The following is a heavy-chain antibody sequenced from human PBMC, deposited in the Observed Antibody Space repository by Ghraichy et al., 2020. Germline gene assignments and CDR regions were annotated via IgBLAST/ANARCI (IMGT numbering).Heavy chain of an antibody. D-gene: IGHD6-6*01. J-gene: IGHJ3*02. Sequence: GGSLRLSCAASGFTFNSYAMSWVRQAPGKGLEWVSAISDSGTSTYYADSVKGRFTISRDDSKNTLYLQMNSLRAEDTAVYYCAKPFGGARPYDAFDIWGQGTMVTVSS. CDR3: AKPFGGARPYDAFDI. V-gene: IGHV3-23*01. CDR1: GFTFNSYA. CDR2: ISDSGTST.